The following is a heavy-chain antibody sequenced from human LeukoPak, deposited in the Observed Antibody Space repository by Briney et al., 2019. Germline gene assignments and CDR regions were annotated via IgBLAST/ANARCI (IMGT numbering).Heavy chain of an antibody. CDR1: GYTSTGYY. Sequence: ASVKVSCKAAGYTSTGYYMHWVRQAHGQGIEWMGWINPNSGGTNYAQKFQGRVNMPRDTSISTAYMEMSRLRSDDTAVYYCARGASGVYTVTTSWFDPWGQGTLVTVSS. D-gene: IGHD4-17*01. V-gene: IGHV1-2*02. CDR3: ARGASGVYTVTTSWFDP. J-gene: IGHJ5*02. CDR2: INPNSGGT.